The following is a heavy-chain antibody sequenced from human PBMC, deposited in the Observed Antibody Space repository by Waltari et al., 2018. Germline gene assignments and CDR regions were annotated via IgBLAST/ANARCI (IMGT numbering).Heavy chain of an antibody. D-gene: IGHD3-9*01. CDR1: GFTFRQYS. J-gene: IGHJ4*02. Sequence: EVQLVESGGGLVQPGGSLRLCCVASGFTFRQYSLIWVRQAPGKGLEGVANIKEDGSIKNYVDSVKGRFTISRDNAQKSLYLQLSSLRVEDTARYYCAKYDLLTDHGSTHYYFDYWGQGALVTVSS. CDR2: IKEDGSIK. V-gene: IGHV3-7*01. CDR3: AKYDLLTDHGSTHYYFDY.